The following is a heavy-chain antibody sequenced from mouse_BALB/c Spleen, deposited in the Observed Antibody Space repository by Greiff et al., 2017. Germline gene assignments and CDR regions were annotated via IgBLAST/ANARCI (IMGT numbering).Heavy chain of an antibody. V-gene: IGHV5-6-3*01. Sequence: EVKLVDSGGGLVQPGGSLKLSCAASGFTFSSYGMSWVRQTPDKRLELVATINSNGGSTYYPDSVKGRFTISRDNAKNTLYLQMSSLKSEDTAMYYCASTPYGNFSWFAYWGQGTLVTVSA. CDR2: INSNGGST. J-gene: IGHJ3*01. CDR3: ASTPYGNFSWFAY. CDR1: GFTFSSYG. D-gene: IGHD2-1*01.